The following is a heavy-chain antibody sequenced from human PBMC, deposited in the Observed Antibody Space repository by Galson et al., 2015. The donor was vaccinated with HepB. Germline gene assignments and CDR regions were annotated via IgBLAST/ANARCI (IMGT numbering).Heavy chain of an antibody. Sequence: SLRLSCAASGFTFSGYSMNWVRQAPGKGLEWVSYISTRGTSVSYADAVKGRFTVSRDNAKNSLYLQMNNLRAEDTAVYYCARLFPNSGSDSYYPWLYDVDYWGKGTLVTVSS. CDR3: ARLFPNSGSDSYYPWLYDVDY. V-gene: IGHV3-48*04. J-gene: IGHJ4*02. D-gene: IGHD3-10*01. CDR2: ISTRGTSV. CDR1: GFTFSGYS.